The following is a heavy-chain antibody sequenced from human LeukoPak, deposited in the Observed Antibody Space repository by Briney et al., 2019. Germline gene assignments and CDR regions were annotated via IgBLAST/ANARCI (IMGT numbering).Heavy chain of an antibody. CDR1: GFTFSSYG. CDR3: AKGLGGYSDY. CDR2: ISYDGSNK. Sequence: GSLRLSCAASGFTFSSYGMHWVRQAPGKGLEWVAVISYDGSNKYYADSVKGRFTISRDNSKNTLYLQMNSLRAEDTAVYYCAKGLGGYSDYWGQGTLVTVSS. D-gene: IGHD3-22*01. V-gene: IGHV3-30*18. J-gene: IGHJ4*02.